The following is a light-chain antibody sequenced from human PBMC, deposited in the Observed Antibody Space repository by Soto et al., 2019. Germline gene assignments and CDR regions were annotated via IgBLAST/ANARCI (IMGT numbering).Light chain of an antibody. J-gene: IGLJ1*01. CDR3: CSYGGRNTFV. V-gene: IGLV2-23*02. Sequence: QPVLAQPASVSGSPGQSITISCTGTSSDVGSYNLVSWYQQHPGKAPKLMIYEVSKRPSGVSNRFSGSKSGNTASLTISGLQAEDEADYSCCSYGGRNTFVXGXGTKLTVL. CDR2: EVS. CDR1: SSDVGSYNL.